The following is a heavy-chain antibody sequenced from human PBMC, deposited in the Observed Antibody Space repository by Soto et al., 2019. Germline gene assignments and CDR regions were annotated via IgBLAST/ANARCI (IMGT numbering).Heavy chain of an antibody. CDR3: ARAGCSGGSCYLAFDY. CDR2: ISGSGGST. J-gene: IGHJ4*02. Sequence: GGSLRLSCAASGFTFSSYAMSWVRQAPGKGLEWVSAISGSGGSTSYADSVKGRFTISRDNAKNTLYLQMNSLRAEDTAVYYCARAGCSGGSCYLAFDYWGQGTLVTVSS. CDR1: GFTFSSYA. V-gene: IGHV3-23*01. D-gene: IGHD2-15*01.